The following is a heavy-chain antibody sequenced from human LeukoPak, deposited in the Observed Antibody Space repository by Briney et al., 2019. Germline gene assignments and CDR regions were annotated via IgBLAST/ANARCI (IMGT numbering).Heavy chain of an antibody. CDR2: IAPGDSHT. Sequence: GESLKISCKGSGYSFPSYWIGWVRHMPGKGLEWMGMIAPGDSHTRYSPSFQGQVTISADKSISTAYLQWSGLKASDTAMYYCARGDCSRGRCSFDYWGQGTLVTVSS. CDR1: GYSFPSYW. CDR3: ARGDCSRGRCSFDY. D-gene: IGHD2-15*01. V-gene: IGHV5-51*01. J-gene: IGHJ4*02.